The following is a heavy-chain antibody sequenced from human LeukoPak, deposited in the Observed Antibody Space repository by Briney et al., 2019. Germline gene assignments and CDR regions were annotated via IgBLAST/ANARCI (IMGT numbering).Heavy chain of an antibody. D-gene: IGHD3-3*01. J-gene: IGHJ4*02. V-gene: IGHV3-74*01. CDR1: GFTFSNYW. CDR3: VSGSLQSGYNFDY. Sequence: GGSLRLSCAASGFTFSNYWMHWIRQVPGKGLVWVSHIKYDGSATNYADSVKGRFTISRDNAKNTLYLQMNSLRAEDTAVYYCVSGSLQSGYNFDYWGQGALVTVSP. CDR2: IKYDGSAT.